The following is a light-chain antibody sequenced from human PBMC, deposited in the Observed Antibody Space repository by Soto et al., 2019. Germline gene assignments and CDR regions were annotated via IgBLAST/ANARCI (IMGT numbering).Light chain of an antibody. CDR2: TAS. CDR3: YQYKYHSS. CDR1: QGLDSF. V-gene: IGKV1-5*03. J-gene: IGKJ2*03. Sequence: DIQMTHSPSTLSASVGDRVTIPCRASQGLDSFLAWYQQKPGRAPKLLIYTASVLETGGRSRCSGSGSDTEFTLTTCSRPADDFATYYCYQYKYHSSFGQGGKVDI.